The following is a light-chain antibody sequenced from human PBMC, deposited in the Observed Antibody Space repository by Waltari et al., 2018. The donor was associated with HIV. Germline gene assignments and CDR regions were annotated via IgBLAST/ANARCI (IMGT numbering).Light chain of an antibody. V-gene: IGKV1-9*01. J-gene: IGKJ1*01. CDR1: QDIRSF. CDR3: QQLNTLPRT. CDR2: AAS. Sequence: DIQLTQSPSFLSASVGDRVTITCRASQDIRSFLAWYQQKPGKAPKLLIYAASTLQSGVPSRFSGSGSGTEFILTISSLQPDDFATYYCQQLNTLPRTFGQGTKVEIK.